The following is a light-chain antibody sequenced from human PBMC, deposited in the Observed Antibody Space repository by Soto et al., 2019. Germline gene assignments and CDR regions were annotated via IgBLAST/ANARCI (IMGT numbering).Light chain of an antibody. J-gene: IGLJ2*01. CDR2: TND. CDR1: SSNIGSNT. V-gene: IGLV1-44*01. CDR3: AAWDDSLHAVV. Sequence: QSVLTQPPSASGTPGQRVTISCSGSSSNIGSNTVNWYQQLPGTAPKLLISTNDQRPSGVPDRFSGSKSDTSASLAISGLQSDDESDYYCAAWDDSLHAVVFGGGTQLTVL.